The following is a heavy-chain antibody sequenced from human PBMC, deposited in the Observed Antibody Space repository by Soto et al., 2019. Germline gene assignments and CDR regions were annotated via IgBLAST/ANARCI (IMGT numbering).Heavy chain of an antibody. D-gene: IGHD6-6*01. CDR2: IYYSGST. CDR1: GGSISSGGYF. Sequence: QVQLQESGPGLVKPSQTLSLTCTVSGGSISSGGYFWSWIRQHPGKGLEWIGFIYYSGSTYYNPSLKSRVTXSVDTSKNQFSLKLXSXTAADTAVYYCAREGAAPYYYYGMDVWGQGTTVTVSS. CDR3: AREGAAPYYYYGMDV. J-gene: IGHJ6*02. V-gene: IGHV4-31*03.